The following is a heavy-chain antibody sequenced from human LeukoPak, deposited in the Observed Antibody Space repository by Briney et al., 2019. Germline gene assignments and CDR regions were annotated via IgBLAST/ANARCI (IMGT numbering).Heavy chain of an antibody. V-gene: IGHV3-30-3*01. CDR2: ISYDGSNK. J-gene: IGHJ6*02. D-gene: IGHD2-8*01. CDR1: GFTFSSYA. CDR3: ARGPERTGVGTRYYYDMDV. Sequence: PGRSLRLSCAASGFTFSSYAMHWVRQAPGKGLEWVAVISYDGSNKYYADSVKGRFTISRDNSKNTLYLQMNSLRAEDTAAYYCARGPERTGVGTRYYYDMDVWGQGTTVTVSS.